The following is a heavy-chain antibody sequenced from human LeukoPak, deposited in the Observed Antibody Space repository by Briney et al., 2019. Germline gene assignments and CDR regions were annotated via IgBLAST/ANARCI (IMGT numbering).Heavy chain of an antibody. J-gene: IGHJ4*02. Sequence: GEPLRLSCAASGFTFSGSWMNWVRQAPGKGPEWVANINPDGSQKRFVDSVMGRFTMSRDNAKNSLYLQMNSLRVEDTAVFYCAAWTDRGYNFWGQGTLVTVSS. CDR2: INPDGSQK. D-gene: IGHD5-24*01. CDR1: GFTFSGSW. V-gene: IGHV3-7*01. CDR3: AAWTDRGYNF.